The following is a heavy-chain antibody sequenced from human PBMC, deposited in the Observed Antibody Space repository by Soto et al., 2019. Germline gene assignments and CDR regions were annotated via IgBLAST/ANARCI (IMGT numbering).Heavy chain of an antibody. J-gene: IGHJ5*02. V-gene: IGHV3-33*01. CDR3: ARGYYDFWSGHNWFDP. D-gene: IGHD3-3*01. CDR2: IWYDGSNK. Sequence: GSLRLSCAASGFTFSSYGTHWVRQAPGKGLEWVAVIWYDGSNKYYADSVKGRFTISRDNSKNTLYLQMNSLRAEDTAVYYCARGYYDFWSGHNWFDPWGQGTLVTVSS. CDR1: GFTFSSYG.